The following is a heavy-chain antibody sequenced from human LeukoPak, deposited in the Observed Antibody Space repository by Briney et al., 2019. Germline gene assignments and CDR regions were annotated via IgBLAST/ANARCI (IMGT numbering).Heavy chain of an antibody. Sequence: SETLSLTCTVSGGSISSSSYYWGWIRQPPGKRLEWIGSIYYSGSTYYNPSLKSRVTISVDTSKNQFSLKLSSVTAADTAVYHCARAIAARFDYWGQGTLVTVSS. V-gene: IGHV4-39*01. CDR3: ARAIAARFDY. J-gene: IGHJ4*02. CDR1: GGSISSSSYY. D-gene: IGHD6-6*01. CDR2: IYYSGST.